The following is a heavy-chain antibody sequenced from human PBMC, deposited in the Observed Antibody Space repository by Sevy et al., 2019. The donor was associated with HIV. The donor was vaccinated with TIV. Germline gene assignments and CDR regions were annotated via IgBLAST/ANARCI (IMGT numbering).Heavy chain of an antibody. V-gene: IGHV3-74*01. CDR1: GFTFSSYW. CDR3: AREGGSGLGSLDAFDI. Sequence: GGSLRLSCAASGFTFSSYWMHWVRQAPGKGLVWVSRINSDGSSTSYADSVKGRFTISRDNAKNTLYLKMNSLRAEDTAVYYCAREGGSGLGSLDAFDIWGQGTMVTVSS. D-gene: IGHD6-19*01. J-gene: IGHJ3*02. CDR2: INSDGSST.